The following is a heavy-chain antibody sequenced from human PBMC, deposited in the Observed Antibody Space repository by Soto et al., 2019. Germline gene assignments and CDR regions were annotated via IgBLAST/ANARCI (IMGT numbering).Heavy chain of an antibody. CDR1: GFTFSSYG. V-gene: IGHV3-33*01. CDR2: IWYDGSNK. D-gene: IGHD3-3*01. Sequence: QVQLVASGGGVVQPGRSLRLSCAASGFTFSSYGMHWVHQAPGKGLEWVAVIWYDGSNKYYADSVKGRFTISRDNSKNTLYLQMNSLRAEDTAVYYCARSLKYYDFWSGPTYYYYGMDVWGQGTTVTVSS. CDR3: ARSLKYYDFWSGPTYYYYGMDV. J-gene: IGHJ6*02.